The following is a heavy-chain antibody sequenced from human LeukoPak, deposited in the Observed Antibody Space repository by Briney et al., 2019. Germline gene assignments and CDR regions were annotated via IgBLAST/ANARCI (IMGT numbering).Heavy chain of an antibody. Sequence: SETLSPTCTVSGGSISSYYWSWIRQPPGKGLEWIGYIYYSGSTNYNPSLKSRVTISVDTSKNQFSLKLSSVTAADTAVYYRAREGSGSWSAFDIWGQGTMVTVSS. V-gene: IGHV4-59*01. D-gene: IGHD3-10*01. CDR2: IYYSGST. J-gene: IGHJ3*02. CDR3: AREGSGSWSAFDI. CDR1: GGSISSYY.